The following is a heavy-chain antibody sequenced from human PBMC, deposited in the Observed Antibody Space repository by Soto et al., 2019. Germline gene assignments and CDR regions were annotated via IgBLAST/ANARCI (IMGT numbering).Heavy chain of an antibody. CDR2: INDSGNI. CDR3: ARGLTLWFGELARRGGYYYYMDV. D-gene: IGHD3-10*01. V-gene: IGHV4-34*01. Sequence: QVQLQQWGAGLLKPSETLSLTCAVYGGSFSGYQWTWIRQTPGKGLEWIGEINDSGNINYNPSLRCRVTILLDTPKKQLSLKLSSVTAADSAVYYCARGLTLWFGELARRGGYYYYMDVWGKGTTVTVSS. CDR1: GGSFSGYQ. J-gene: IGHJ6*03.